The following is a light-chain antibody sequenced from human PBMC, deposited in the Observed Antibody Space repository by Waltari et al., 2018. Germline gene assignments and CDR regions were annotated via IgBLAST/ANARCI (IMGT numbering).Light chain of an antibody. J-gene: IGKJ1*01. CDR2: GAS. CDR3: QHYVRLPAT. Sequence: ELVLTQSPGTLSLSPGERATLSCRASQSVSRTLAWYQQKPGQAPKLLIYGASIRATGIPDRVTGSGTGTDFSLTISSLEPEEFAIYFCQHYVRLPATFGQGTKVEIK. CDR1: QSVSRT. V-gene: IGKV3-20*01.